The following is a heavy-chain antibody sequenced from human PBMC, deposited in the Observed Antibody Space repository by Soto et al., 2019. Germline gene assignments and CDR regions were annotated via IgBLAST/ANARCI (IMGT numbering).Heavy chain of an antibody. CDR3: AKRGILGAQGMAYFDL. CDR1: GFTFRNYG. Sequence: QVQLVESGGGVVQPGRSLRLSCAASGFTFRNYGMHWVRQAPGKGLEWVAVISDDGTEQYYADSVKGRFTISRDNSKNTLYLQMNSLGLEDMSIYHCAKRGILGAQGMAYFDLWGRGTLVTVSS. J-gene: IGHJ2*01. V-gene: IGHV3-30*18. CDR2: ISDDGTEQ. D-gene: IGHD1-26*01.